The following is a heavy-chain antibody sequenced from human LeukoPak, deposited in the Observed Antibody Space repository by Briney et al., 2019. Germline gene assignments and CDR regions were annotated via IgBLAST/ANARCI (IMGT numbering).Heavy chain of an antibody. CDR3: ARDPSGDSSGFPFDH. D-gene: IGHD3-22*01. CDR2: ISAYNGNT. J-gene: IGHJ4*02. Sequence: ASVKVSCKASGYTFTSYGISWVRQAPGQGLEWMGWISAYNGNTNYAQKLQGRVTMTTDTSTSTAYMELRSLRSDDTAVYYCARDPSGDSSGFPFDHWGQGTLVTVSS. V-gene: IGHV1-18*01. CDR1: GYTFTSYG.